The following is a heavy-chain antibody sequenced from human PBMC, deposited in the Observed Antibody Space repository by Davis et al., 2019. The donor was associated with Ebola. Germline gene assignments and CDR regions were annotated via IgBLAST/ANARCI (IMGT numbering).Heavy chain of an antibody. CDR2: IYHSGST. J-gene: IGHJ6*02. D-gene: IGHD3-22*01. V-gene: IGHV4-38-2*01. Sequence: PSETLSLTCAVSGYSISSGYYWGWIRQPPGKGLEWIGSIYHSGSTYYNPSLKSRVTISVDTSKNQFSLKLSSVTAADTAVYYCARSGGYYFVYYYYGMDVWGQGTTVTVSS. CDR1: GYSISSGYY. CDR3: ARSGGYYFVYYYYGMDV.